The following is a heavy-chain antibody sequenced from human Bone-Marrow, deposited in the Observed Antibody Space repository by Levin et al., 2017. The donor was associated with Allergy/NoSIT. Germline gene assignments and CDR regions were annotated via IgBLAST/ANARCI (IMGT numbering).Heavy chain of an antibody. J-gene: IGHJ4*02. V-gene: IGHV1-46*01. Sequence: ASVKVSCKASGYTFTSYYMHWVRQAPGQGLEWMGIINPSGGSTSYAQKFQGRVTMTRDTSTSTVYMELSSLRSEDTAVYYCAREEGATAAGPGRDYWGQGTLVTVSS. D-gene: IGHD6-13*01. CDR2: INPSGGST. CDR3: AREEGATAAGPGRDY. CDR1: GYTFTSYY.